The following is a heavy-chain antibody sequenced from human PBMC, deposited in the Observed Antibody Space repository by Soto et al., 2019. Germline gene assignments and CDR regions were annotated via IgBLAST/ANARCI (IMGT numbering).Heavy chain of an antibody. Sequence: QVQLQQWGAGLLKPSETLSLTCAVYGGSFSGYYWSWIRQPPGKGLEWIGEINHSGSTNYNPSLKSRVTISVDTSKNQFSLKLSSVTAADTAVYYCARVVVAATSYPSSGMSGFDPWGQGTLVTVSS. V-gene: IGHV4-34*01. CDR1: GGSFSGYY. CDR3: ARVVVAATSYPSSGMSGFDP. D-gene: IGHD2-15*01. J-gene: IGHJ5*02. CDR2: INHSGST.